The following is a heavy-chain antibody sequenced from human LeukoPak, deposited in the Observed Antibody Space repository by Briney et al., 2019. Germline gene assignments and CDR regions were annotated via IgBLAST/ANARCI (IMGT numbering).Heavy chain of an antibody. V-gene: IGHV3-23*01. CDR2: ISGSGGSP. CDR1: GFTFKNYA. CDR3: ARGSSASYYNSHFDY. Sequence: AGSLRLSCTGFGFTFKNYATTWVRQTPGKGLEWLSTISGSGGSPYYADSVKGRFTISRDNSGNKVFLQMNSLRVEDTAVYYCARGSSASYYNSHFDYWGQGTLVTVSS. D-gene: IGHD3-10*01. J-gene: IGHJ4*02.